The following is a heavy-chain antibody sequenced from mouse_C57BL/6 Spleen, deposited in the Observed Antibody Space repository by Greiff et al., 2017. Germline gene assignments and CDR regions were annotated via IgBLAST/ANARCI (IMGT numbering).Heavy chain of an antibody. CDR2: ISSGGSYT. CDR3: ARHRPYFDY. Sequence: EVQRVESGGDLVKPGGSLKLSCAASGFTFSSYGMSWVRQTPDKRLEWVATISSGGSYTYYPDSVKGRFTISRDNAKNTLYLQMSSLKSEDTAMYYCARHRPYFDYWGQGTTLTVSS. CDR1: GFTFSSYG. J-gene: IGHJ2*01. V-gene: IGHV5-6*01.